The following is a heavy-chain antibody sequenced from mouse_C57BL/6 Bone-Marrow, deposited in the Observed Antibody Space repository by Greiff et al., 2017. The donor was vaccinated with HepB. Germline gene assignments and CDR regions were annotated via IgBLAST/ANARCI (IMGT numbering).Heavy chain of an antibody. CDR1: GYSFTGYY. J-gene: IGHJ3*01. D-gene: IGHD1-1*01. Sequence: VQLKESGPELVKPGASVKISCKASGYSFTGYYMNWVKQSPEKSLEWIGEINPSTGGTTYNQKFKAKATLTVDKSSSTAYMQLKSLTSEDSAAYYCARYYYGRGFAYWGQGTLVTVSA. V-gene: IGHV1-42*01. CDR3: ARYYYGRGFAY. CDR2: INPSTGGT.